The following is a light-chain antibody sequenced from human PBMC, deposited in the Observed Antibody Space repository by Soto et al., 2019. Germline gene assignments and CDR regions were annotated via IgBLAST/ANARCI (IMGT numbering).Light chain of an antibody. CDR1: NSDVGSYNL. J-gene: IGLJ1*01. CDR3: SSYAGDSVYV. CDR2: GVT. V-gene: IGLV2-23*02. Sequence: QSVLTQPASVSGSPRQSITISCTGTNSDVGSYNLVSWFQQHPGKAPKLVIYGVTKRPSGVSDRFSGSKSGNTASLTISGLQAEDEADYYCSSYAGDSVYVFGTGTKVTVL.